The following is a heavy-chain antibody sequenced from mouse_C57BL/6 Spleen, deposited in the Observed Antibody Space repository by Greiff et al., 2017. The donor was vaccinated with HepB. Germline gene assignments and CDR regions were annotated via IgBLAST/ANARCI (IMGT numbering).Heavy chain of an antibody. V-gene: IGHV1-42*01. CDR2: INPSTGGT. J-gene: IGHJ2*01. CDR1: GYSFTGYY. Sequence: VQLQQSGPELVKPGASVKISCKASGYSFTGYYMNWVKQSPEKSLEWIGEINPSTGGTTYNQKFKAKATLTVDKSSSTAYMQLKSLTSEDSAVYYCARDYGRALDYWGQGTTLTVSS. CDR3: ARDYGRALDY. D-gene: IGHD1-1*01.